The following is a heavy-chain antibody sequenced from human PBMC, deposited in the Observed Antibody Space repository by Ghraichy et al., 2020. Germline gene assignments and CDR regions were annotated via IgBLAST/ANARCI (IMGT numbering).Heavy chain of an antibody. J-gene: IGHJ5*02. Sequence: SETLSLTCAVYGGSFSGYYWSWIRQPPGKGLEWIGEINHSGSTNYNPSLKSRVTISVDTSKNQFSLKLSSVTAADTAVYYCARLVSLGYCSGGSFPLPLNAYGDLRGGFDPWGQGTLVTVSS. CDR2: INHSGST. CDR3: ARLVSLGYCSGGSFPLPLNAYGDLRGGFDP. V-gene: IGHV4-34*01. D-gene: IGHD2-15*01. CDR1: GGSFSGYY.